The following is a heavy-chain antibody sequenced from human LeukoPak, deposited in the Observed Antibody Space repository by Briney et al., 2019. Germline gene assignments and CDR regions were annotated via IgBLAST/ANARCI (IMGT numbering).Heavy chain of an antibody. J-gene: IGHJ4*02. CDR3: TGGVYGDCGY. CDR2: IRSKANSYAT. D-gene: IGHD4-17*01. CDR1: GFTFSGSP. V-gene: IGHV3-73*01. Sequence: GGSLRLSCAASGFTFSGSPMHWVRQASGKGLEWVGRIRSKANSYATAYAASVKGRFTISRDDSNNTAYLQMNSLKTEDTAVYYCTGGVYGDCGYWGQGALVTVSS.